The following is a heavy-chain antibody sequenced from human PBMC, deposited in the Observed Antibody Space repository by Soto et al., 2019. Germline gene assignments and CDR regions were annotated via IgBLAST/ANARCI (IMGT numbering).Heavy chain of an antibody. J-gene: IGHJ4*02. CDR1: GGSIRSGGYY. V-gene: IGHV4-31*03. CDR3: AASPNADFFDY. CDR2: ISSRGNT. Sequence: QVQLQESGPGLVTPSQSLSLTCTVSGGSIRSGGYYWRWIRQHPGRGLEWIGHISSRGNTDYNPSLESRGAISLDTPRNQFSLKLRSVSAADTAVYYCAASPNADFFDYWGQGALVTVSA.